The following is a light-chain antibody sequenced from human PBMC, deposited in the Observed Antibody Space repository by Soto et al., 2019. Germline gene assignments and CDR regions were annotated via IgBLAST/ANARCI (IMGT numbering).Light chain of an antibody. CDR1: QNISRY. J-gene: IGKJ1*01. CDR3: QQSYSTPVT. Sequence: DIQMTQSPSTLSGSVGDRVTITCRASQNISRYLSWYQQKPGKAPDFLIYAASSLQSGVPSRFGGSGSGTDFTLTISSLQPEDFATYYCQQSYSTPVTFGQGTKVDNK. V-gene: IGKV1-39*01. CDR2: AAS.